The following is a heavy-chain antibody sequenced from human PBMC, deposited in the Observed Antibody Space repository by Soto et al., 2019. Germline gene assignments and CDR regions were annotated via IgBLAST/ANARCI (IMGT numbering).Heavy chain of an antibody. CDR3: ASVGTPMDY. Sequence: QVQLVQSGAEVKKPGAAVKVSCKTSGYTFSNFGLSWVRQAPGQGLEWMGWISAYNGNTNNAQNLQGRVTMTTDTSTSTASMELRSLRSCDTAVYYCASVGTPMDYWGQGTLVTVSS. J-gene: IGHJ4*02. CDR2: ISAYNGNT. D-gene: IGHD7-27*01. V-gene: IGHV1-18*01. CDR1: GYTFSNFG.